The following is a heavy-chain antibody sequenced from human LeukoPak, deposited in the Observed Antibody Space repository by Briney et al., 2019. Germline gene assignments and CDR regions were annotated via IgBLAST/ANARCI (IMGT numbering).Heavy chain of an antibody. J-gene: IGHJ4*02. Sequence: GGSLRLSCAASGFTFSSYAMSWVRQAPGKWLEWVSTITGSGGSTYYADSVKGRFTISRDNSKNTLYLQINSLRAEDTAVYYCARELPLLTGYFDYWGQGTLVTVSS. CDR2: ITGSGGST. CDR1: GFTFSSYA. V-gene: IGHV3-23*01. CDR3: ARELPLLTGYFDY. D-gene: IGHD1-20*01.